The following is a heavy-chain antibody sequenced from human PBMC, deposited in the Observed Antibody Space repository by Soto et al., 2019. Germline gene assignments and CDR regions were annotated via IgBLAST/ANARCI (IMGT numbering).Heavy chain of an antibody. Sequence: EGSVRLSCAASGFTFSSYAMSWVRQAPGKGLEWVSAISGSGGSTYYADSVKGRFTISRDNSKNTLYLQMNSLRAEDTAVYYCAKGAVPTTPVPLFDYWGQGTLVTVSS. CDR2: ISGSGGST. CDR1: GFTFSSYA. J-gene: IGHJ4*02. CDR3: AKGAVPTTPVPLFDY. D-gene: IGHD1-1*01. V-gene: IGHV3-23*01.